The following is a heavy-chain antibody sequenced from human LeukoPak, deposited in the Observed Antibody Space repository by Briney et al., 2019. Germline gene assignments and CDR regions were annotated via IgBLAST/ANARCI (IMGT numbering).Heavy chain of an antibody. CDR3: ARSMTSSPPYFDY. D-gene: IGHD6-13*01. CDR1: GYTFTGYY. V-gene: IGHV1-2*02. J-gene: IGHJ4*02. Sequence: ASVRVSCKASGYTFTGYYMHWVRQAPGQGLEWMGWINPNSGGTNYAQKFQGGVTMTRDTSISTAYMELSRLRSDDTAVYYCARSMTSSPPYFDYWGQGTLVPVYS. CDR2: INPNSGGT.